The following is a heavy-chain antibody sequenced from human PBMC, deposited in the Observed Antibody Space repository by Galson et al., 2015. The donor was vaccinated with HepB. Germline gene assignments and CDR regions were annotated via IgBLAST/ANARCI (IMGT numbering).Heavy chain of an antibody. CDR1: GFTFSSYA. Sequence: SLRLSCAASGFTFSSYAMHWVRQAPGKGLEWVAVISYDGSNKYYADSVKGRFTISRDNSKNTLYLQMNSLRAEDTAVYYCARDGHCSSTSCLRPSYYYYMDVWGKGTTVTVSS. D-gene: IGHD2-2*01. J-gene: IGHJ6*03. CDR3: ARDGHCSSTSCLRPSYYYYMDV. CDR2: ISYDGSNK. V-gene: IGHV3-30-3*01.